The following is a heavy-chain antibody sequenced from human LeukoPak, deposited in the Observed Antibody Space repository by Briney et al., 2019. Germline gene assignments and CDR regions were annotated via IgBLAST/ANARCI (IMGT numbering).Heavy chain of an antibody. CDR3: AYSGSYFGAFDI. Sequence: PGGSLRLSCAASGFTFSSYEMNWVRQAPGKGLEWVSYISTSGSTKHYADSVKGRFTISRDNAKNSLYLQMNSLRAEDTAVYYWAYSGSYFGAFDIWGQGTMVTVSS. D-gene: IGHD1-26*01. J-gene: IGHJ3*02. V-gene: IGHV3-48*03. CDR2: ISTSGSTK. CDR1: GFTFSSYE.